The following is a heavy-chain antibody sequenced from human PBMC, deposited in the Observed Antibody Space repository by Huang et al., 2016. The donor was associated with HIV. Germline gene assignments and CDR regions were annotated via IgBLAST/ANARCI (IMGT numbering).Heavy chain of an antibody. CDR2: IRDDGNNY. CDR1: GFTFGSFG. CDR3: AKDLTYTFGRHFDY. Sequence: QVQLVESGGGVVQPGGYLRLSCTASGFTFGSFGMHWGRQARGKWLEWVAIIRDDGNNYYYSDSVRGRFTISRDNSKDTLYLQMNRLRPDDSAVYYCAKDLTYTFGRHFDYWGRGTLVTVSS. V-gene: IGHV3-30*02. J-gene: IGHJ4*02. D-gene: IGHD3-3*01.